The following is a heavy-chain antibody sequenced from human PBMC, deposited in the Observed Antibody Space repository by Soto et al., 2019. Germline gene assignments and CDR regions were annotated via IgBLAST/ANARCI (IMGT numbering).Heavy chain of an antibody. CDR3: ARDKDRLQLGGNYYYILDV. CDR1: GGTFSTSA. V-gene: IGHV1-69*12. J-gene: IGHJ6*02. CDR2: IMPVFPTP. D-gene: IGHD1-1*01. Sequence: QVQLVQSGAEVKKPGSSVKVSCKASGGTFSTSAISWVRQAPGQGLEWVGGIMPVFPTPDYAQNFQGRVTITADESTTTTYRELTSLRADDTAIYYCARDKDRLQLGGNYYYILDVWGQGTASTVSS.